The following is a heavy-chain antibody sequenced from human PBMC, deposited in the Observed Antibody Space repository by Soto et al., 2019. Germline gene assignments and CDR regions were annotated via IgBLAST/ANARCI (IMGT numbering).Heavy chain of an antibody. V-gene: IGHV4-59*11. J-gene: IGHJ4*02. D-gene: IGHD2-2*03. CDR3: ASGWMAAFDN. CDR2: IYYSGST. Sequence: PSETLSLTCNVSGDSIKTHYWSWIRQPPGKGLEWIGYIYYSGSTLYNPSLKRRVTISVDTAKNQFSLRLNSLTAADTAVYYCASGWMAAFDNWGQRTLVTVSS. CDR1: GDSIKTHY.